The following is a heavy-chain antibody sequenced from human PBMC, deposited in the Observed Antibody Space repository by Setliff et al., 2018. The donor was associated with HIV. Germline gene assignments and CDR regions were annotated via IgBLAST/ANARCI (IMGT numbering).Heavy chain of an antibody. V-gene: IGHV3-21*04. CDR1: GFTFSNYS. D-gene: IGHD4-17*01. CDR2: ISASATYI. Sequence: PGGSLRLSCAASGFTFSNYSMNWVRQTPGKGLEWVSSISASATYIYYADSVRGRSTISRDNAKNSLYLQMNSLRAEDTALYYCARDDYGDYEGHYYYYMDVWGKGTTVTVSS. J-gene: IGHJ6*03. CDR3: ARDDYGDYEGHYYYYMDV.